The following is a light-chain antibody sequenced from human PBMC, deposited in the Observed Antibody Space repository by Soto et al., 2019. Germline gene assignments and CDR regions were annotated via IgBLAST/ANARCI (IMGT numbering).Light chain of an antibody. J-gene: IGLJ2*01. Sequence: QSVLTQSPSVSGAPGQRVTISCTGSSSNIGAGYDVHWYQQLPGTAPKLLIYGNSNRPAGVPDRFSGSKSGTSASLAITGLQAEDEADYYCQSYDSSLSAVVFGGGTKLTV. CDR2: GNS. V-gene: IGLV1-40*01. CDR3: QSYDSSLSAVV. CDR1: SSNIGAGYD.